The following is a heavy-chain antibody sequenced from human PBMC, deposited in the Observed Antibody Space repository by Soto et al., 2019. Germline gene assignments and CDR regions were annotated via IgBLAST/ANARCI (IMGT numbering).Heavy chain of an antibody. J-gene: IGHJ5*02. CDR1: GGSVSSGAYY. CDR2: ISYIGST. V-gene: IGHV4-31*03. CDR3: ARSVFP. Sequence: SETLSLTCTVSGGSVSSGAYYWSWIRQHPGKGLEWIGYISYIGSTYYNPSLKSRVTISLDTSKNQFSLRLSSVTAADTAVYYCARSVFPWGQGTLVTVSS.